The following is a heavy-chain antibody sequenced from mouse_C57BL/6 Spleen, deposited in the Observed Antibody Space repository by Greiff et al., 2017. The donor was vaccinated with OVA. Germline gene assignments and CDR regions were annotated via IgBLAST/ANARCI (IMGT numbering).Heavy chain of an antibody. CDR1: GFTFSDYG. CDR3: ARSWLLQDWFAY. V-gene: IGHV5-17*01. CDR2: ISSGSSTI. Sequence: EVKVVESGGGLVKPGGSLKLSCAASGFTFSDYGMHWVRQAPEKGLEWVAYISSGSSTIYYADTVKGRFTISRDNAKNTLFLQMTSLRSEDTAMYYCARSWLLQDWFAYWGQGTLVTVSA. J-gene: IGHJ3*01. D-gene: IGHD2-3*01.